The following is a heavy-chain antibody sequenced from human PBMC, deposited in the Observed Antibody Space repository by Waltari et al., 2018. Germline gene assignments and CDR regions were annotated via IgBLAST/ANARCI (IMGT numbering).Heavy chain of an antibody. Sequence: QVQLQQWGAGLLKPSETLSLTCAVYGGSFSGYYWSWIRQPPGKGLEWIGEINQSGSTNYNPSLKSRVTRSVDTSKNQFSLKLSSVTAADTAVYYCARVDGSSWFYYYYYMDVWGKGTTVTVSS. CDR1: GGSFSGYY. CDR3: ARVDGSSWFYYYYYMDV. D-gene: IGHD6-13*01. J-gene: IGHJ6*03. CDR2: INQSGST. V-gene: IGHV4-34*01.